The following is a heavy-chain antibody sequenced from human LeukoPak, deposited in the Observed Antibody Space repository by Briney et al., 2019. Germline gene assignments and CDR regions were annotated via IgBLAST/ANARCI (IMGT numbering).Heavy chain of an antibody. J-gene: IGHJ4*02. V-gene: IGHV3-74*01. Sequence: KTGGSLRLSCAASGFTFTTYWMHWVRQVPGKGLVWVARIKGDGSSTRHADSMKGRFTISRDNSKNTLYLQMNSLRAEDTAVYYCAKTLITARYFDYWGQGTLVTVSS. CDR2: IKGDGSST. CDR3: AKTLITARYFDY. CDR1: GFTFTTYW. D-gene: IGHD3-16*01.